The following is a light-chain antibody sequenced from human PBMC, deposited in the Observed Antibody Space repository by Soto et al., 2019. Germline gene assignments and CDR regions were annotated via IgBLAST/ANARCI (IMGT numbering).Light chain of an antibody. CDR1: SSDVGSSNY. J-gene: IGLJ1*01. V-gene: IGLV2-14*01. Sequence: QSALTQPASVSGYPGQSITISCTGTSSDVGSSNYVSWYQQYPGKVPKLLIDRVSNRPSGVSNRFSGSKSAYTASLTISRLQAEDEADYYCCSYAGSSTFDVFGTGTKLTVL. CDR3: CSYAGSSTFDV. CDR2: RVS.